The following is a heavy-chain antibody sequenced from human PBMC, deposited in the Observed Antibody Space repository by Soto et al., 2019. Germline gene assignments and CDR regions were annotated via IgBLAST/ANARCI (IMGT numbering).Heavy chain of an antibody. V-gene: IGHV2-5*01. J-gene: IGHJ4*02. CDR3: AHRGGATVGLYYFDY. D-gene: IGHD3-16*01. CDR1: GLSLSTNEVG. CDR2: IYWHDDK. Sequence: SGAKLGNEAQSVRLNCSFCGLSLSTNEVGVSWIRQPPGKALEWLALIYWHDDKRYSPSLKSRLTITKDTSKNQVVLTMTNVDPVDTATYYCAHRGGATVGLYYFDYWGQGALVTVSS.